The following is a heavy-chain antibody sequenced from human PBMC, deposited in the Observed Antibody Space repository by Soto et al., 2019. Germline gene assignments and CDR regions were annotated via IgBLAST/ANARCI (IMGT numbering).Heavy chain of an antibody. V-gene: IGHV3-23*01. CDR2: ITDTGGDA. J-gene: IGHJ4*02. CDR1: GLTFGSRA. CDR3: VSGSKDSYPGSRIFDF. D-gene: IGHD3-10*01. Sequence: EVQLLESGGDLIQPGGSLRLSCVASGLTFGSRAMSWVRQSPGEGLEWVSTITDTGGDAKYADSVRGRFAISRDNSKNTFYMQQSALRAEASAIYLRVSGSKDSYPGSRIFDFWGRGTLVTVSS.